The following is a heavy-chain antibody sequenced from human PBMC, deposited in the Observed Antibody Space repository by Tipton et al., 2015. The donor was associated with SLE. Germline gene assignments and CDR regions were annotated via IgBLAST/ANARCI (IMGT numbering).Heavy chain of an antibody. CDR3: AKEDLYQVAGAFDI. Sequence: SLRLSCAASGFTFSSYAMHWVRQAPGKGLEWVAVISYDGSNKYYADSVKGRFTISRDNSKNTLYLQMNSLRAEDTAVYYCAKEDLYQVAGAFDIWGQGTMVTVSS. J-gene: IGHJ3*02. CDR2: ISYDGSNK. V-gene: IGHV3-30*04. CDR1: GFTFSSYA. D-gene: IGHD2-2*02.